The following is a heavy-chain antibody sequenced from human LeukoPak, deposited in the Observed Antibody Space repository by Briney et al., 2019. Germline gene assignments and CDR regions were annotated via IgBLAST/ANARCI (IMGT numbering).Heavy chain of an antibody. D-gene: IGHD6-19*01. Sequence: GGSLRLSCAASGFTFSSYWMSWVRQAPGKGLEWVSAISGSGGSTYYADSVKGRFTISRDNSKNTLYLQMNSLRAEDTAVYYCAKVDGMGIAVAGTVDYWGQGTLVTVSS. CDR1: GFTFSSYW. V-gene: IGHV3-23*01. CDR3: AKVDGMGIAVAGTVDY. CDR2: ISGSGGST. J-gene: IGHJ4*02.